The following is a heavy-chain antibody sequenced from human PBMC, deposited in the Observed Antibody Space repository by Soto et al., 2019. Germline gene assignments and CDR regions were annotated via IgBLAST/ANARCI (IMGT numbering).Heavy chain of an antibody. Sequence: GESLKISCRGSGYSFTSYWIGWVRQMPGKGLEWMGIIYPGDSDTRYSPSFQGQVTISADKAISTAHLQWSSLKASDTAMYYCARADLITGTTGDNWFDPWGQGTLVTVSS. V-gene: IGHV5-51*01. D-gene: IGHD1-7*01. CDR3: ARADLITGTTGDNWFDP. CDR1: GYSFTSYW. CDR2: IYPGDSDT. J-gene: IGHJ5*02.